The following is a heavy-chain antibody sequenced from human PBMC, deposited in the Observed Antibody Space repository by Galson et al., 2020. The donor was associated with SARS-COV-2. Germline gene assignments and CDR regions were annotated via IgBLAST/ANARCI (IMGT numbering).Heavy chain of an antibody. CDR3: ASPIEMKYGSIEGAVDI. CDR2: IYSSGNT. CDR1: GGSISSSSYY. V-gene: IGHV4-39*01. Sequence: SETLSLTCTVSGGSISSSSYYWGWIRQPPGRSLEWIGSIYSSGNTLYNPSLKTRVTIFVDTSKSQFSLRLRSVTAADTAVYYCASPIEMKYGSIEGAVDIWGQGTMVTVSS. J-gene: IGHJ3*02. D-gene: IGHD6-13*01.